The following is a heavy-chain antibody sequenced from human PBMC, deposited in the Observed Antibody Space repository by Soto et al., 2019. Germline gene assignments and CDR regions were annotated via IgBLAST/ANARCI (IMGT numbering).Heavy chain of an antibody. Sequence: GASVKVSCKASGYTFTSYCISWVRHAPGQGLEWMGWISAYNGNTNYAQKLQGRVTMTTDTSTSTAYMELRSLRSDDTAVYYCARRSDHLLWFGETSLNWFDPWGQGTLVTVSS. CDR3: ARRSDHLLWFGETSLNWFDP. J-gene: IGHJ5*02. CDR2: ISAYNGNT. D-gene: IGHD3-10*01. CDR1: GYTFTSYC. V-gene: IGHV1-18*01.